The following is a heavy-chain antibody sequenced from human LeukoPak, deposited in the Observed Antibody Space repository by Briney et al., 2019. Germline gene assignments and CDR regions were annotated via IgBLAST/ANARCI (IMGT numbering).Heavy chain of an antibody. CDR1: GGSISSYY. Sequence: SETLSLTCTVSGGSISSYYWSWMRQPPGKGLEWIGYIYYSGSTNYNPSLKSRVTISVDTSKNQFSLKLSSVTAADTAVYYCARHEYEFVWGSYRTTFDYWGQGTLVTVSS. J-gene: IGHJ4*02. CDR2: IYYSGST. V-gene: IGHV4-59*08. D-gene: IGHD3-16*02. CDR3: ARHEYEFVWGSYRTTFDY.